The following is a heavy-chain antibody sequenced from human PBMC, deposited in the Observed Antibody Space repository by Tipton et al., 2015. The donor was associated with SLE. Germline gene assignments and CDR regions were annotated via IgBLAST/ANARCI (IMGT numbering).Heavy chain of an antibody. Sequence: TLSLTCNVFCGSISSYSWSWIRQPPGKGLEWIGYIYYNGNTNYNPSLKSRLTISVDTSKNQFSLKLTSVTAADTAVYYCARVGFYGSGKTWDMDVWGKGTTVTVSS. D-gene: IGHD3-10*01. CDR3: ARVGFYGSGKTWDMDV. V-gene: IGHV4-59*01. CDR1: CGSISSYS. J-gene: IGHJ6*03. CDR2: IYYNGNT.